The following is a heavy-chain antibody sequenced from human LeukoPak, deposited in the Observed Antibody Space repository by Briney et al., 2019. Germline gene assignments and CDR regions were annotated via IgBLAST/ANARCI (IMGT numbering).Heavy chain of an antibody. CDR2: IIPILGIA. CDR1: GYTFTDYY. D-gene: IGHD6-13*01. Sequence: SVKVSCKTSGYTFTDYYIHWVRQAPGHGLEWMGRIIPILGIANYAQKFQGRVTITADKSTSTAYMELSSLRSEDTAVYYCARVGGIAAVQAYFDYWGQGTLVTVSS. V-gene: IGHV1-69*04. CDR3: ARVGGIAAVQAYFDY. J-gene: IGHJ4*02.